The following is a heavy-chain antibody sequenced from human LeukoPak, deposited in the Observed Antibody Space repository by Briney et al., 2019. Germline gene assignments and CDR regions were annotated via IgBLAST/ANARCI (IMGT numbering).Heavy chain of an antibody. D-gene: IGHD1-1*01. J-gene: IGHJ4*02. CDR1: GFSVSSIY. Sequence: GGSLRLSCAASGFSVSSIYMNWVRQAPGKGLEWVSVVYSDGTTYYADSVKGRFTISRDDSKNTLYLHMNSLRAEGTAVYYCARAPNWRFDHWGQGTLVTVSS. V-gene: IGHV3-53*01. CDR3: ARAPNWRFDH. CDR2: VYSDGTT.